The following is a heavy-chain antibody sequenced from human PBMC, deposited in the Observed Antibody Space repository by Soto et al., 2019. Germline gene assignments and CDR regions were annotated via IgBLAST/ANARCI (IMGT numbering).Heavy chain of an antibody. Sequence: QVQLQQSGPGLVKPSQTLSLTCTISGDSVSSNTAGWNWIRQSPSRGLEWLGRTYYRSKWYNDYAVCVKSRIIMNPDTSKGQFSLQLSSVTREDTAVYYCARGEEGSGRIFDYWGQGTLVTVSS. D-gene: IGHD3-10*01. CDR3: ARGEEGSGRIFDY. CDR1: GDSVSSNTAG. CDR2: TYYRSKWYN. V-gene: IGHV6-1*01. J-gene: IGHJ4*02.